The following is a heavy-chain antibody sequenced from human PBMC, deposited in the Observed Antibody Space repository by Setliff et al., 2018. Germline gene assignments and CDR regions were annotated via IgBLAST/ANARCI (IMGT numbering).Heavy chain of an antibody. J-gene: IGHJ3*02. CDR3: ATPRRDDLDTPFDTFDI. CDR1: GGSISSMSYY. CDR2: ISFGGNT. Sequence: PSETLSLTCTVSGGSISSMSYYWGWIRQPPGKGLEWIGSISFGGNTYYNPSLESRVTISVDTSKNQVSLRLTYVAAADTAVYYCATPRRDDLDTPFDTFDIWGQGTMVT. V-gene: IGHV4-39*07. D-gene: IGHD1-1*01.